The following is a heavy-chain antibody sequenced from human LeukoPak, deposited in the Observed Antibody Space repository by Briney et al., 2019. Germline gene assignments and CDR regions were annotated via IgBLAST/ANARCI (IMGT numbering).Heavy chain of an antibody. Sequence: PSETLSLTCNVSGGSIASSYWSWNRQPAGKGLEWIGRFFTGGNTYYNPSLESRVTISVDTSENQFSLRLSSVTAADTAVYYCARGSGVAVGMDVWGQGTTVIVS. V-gene: IGHV4-4*07. CDR3: ARGSGVAVGMDV. D-gene: IGHD6-19*01. CDR1: GGSIASSY. CDR2: FFTGGNT. J-gene: IGHJ6*02.